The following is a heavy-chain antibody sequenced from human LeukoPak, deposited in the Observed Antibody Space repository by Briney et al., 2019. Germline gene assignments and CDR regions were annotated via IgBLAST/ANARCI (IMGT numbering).Heavy chain of an antibody. V-gene: IGHV3-23*01. J-gene: IGHJ4*02. CDR2: ISGSGGST. CDR3: ARGRGYCSSTSCSPLWYFDY. D-gene: IGHD2-2*01. CDR1: GFTFSSYA. Sequence: GGSLRLSCAASGFTFSSYAMSWVRQAPGKGLEWVSAISGSGGSTYYADSVKGRFTISRDNAKNSLYLQMNSLRAEDTAVYYCARGRGYCSSTSCSPLWYFDYWGQGTLVTVSS.